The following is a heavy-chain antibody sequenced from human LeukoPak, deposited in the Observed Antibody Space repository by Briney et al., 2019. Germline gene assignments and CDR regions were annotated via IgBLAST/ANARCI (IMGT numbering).Heavy chain of an antibody. J-gene: IGHJ4*02. CDR1: GFTFSSYA. CDR2: ISGSGGST. Sequence: GRSLRLSCAASGFTFSSYAMSWVRQAPGKGLEWVSAISGSGGSTYYADSVKGRFTISRDNAKNSLYLQMNSLRAEDTAVYYCARGSYGPNYFDYWGQGTLVTVSS. V-gene: IGHV3-23*01. D-gene: IGHD5-18*01. CDR3: ARGSYGPNYFDY.